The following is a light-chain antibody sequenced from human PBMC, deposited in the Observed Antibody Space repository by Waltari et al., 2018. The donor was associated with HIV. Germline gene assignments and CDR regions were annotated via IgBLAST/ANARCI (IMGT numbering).Light chain of an antibody. Sequence: QSALTQPASVSGSPGQSISISCTGTSSDVGGYNAVSWYQQHPAKAPKLVILEVRNRPSGVSSRFSGSKSGNRASLTISGLQAEDEAYYYCSSYTSSDTVVFGGGTKVTVL. CDR2: EVR. CDR1: SSDVGGYNA. CDR3: SSYTSSDTVV. V-gene: IGLV2-14*01. J-gene: IGLJ2*01.